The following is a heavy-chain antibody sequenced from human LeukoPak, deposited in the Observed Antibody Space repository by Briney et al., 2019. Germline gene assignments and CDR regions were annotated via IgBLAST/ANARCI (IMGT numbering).Heavy chain of an antibody. J-gene: IGHJ4*02. V-gene: IGHV1-18*01. Sequence: ASVKVSCKASGYTFTSYGISWVRQAPGQGLEWMGWISAYNGNTNYAQKFQGRVTMTRDTSISTAYMELSRLRSDDTAVYYCARGRYSGPNGYWGQGTLVTVSS. CDR2: ISAYNGNT. CDR3: ARGRYSGPNGY. D-gene: IGHD5-12*01. CDR1: GYTFTSYG.